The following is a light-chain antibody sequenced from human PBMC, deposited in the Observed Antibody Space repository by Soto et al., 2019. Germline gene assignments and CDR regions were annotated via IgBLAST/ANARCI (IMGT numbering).Light chain of an antibody. V-gene: IGKV3-15*01. J-gene: IGKJ2*01. CDR3: LQHKSWPFT. Sequence: EIVMTQSPATLSVSPGERATLSCRASQSVSSSLAWCQQKPGQAPRLLIYAASARATGIAARLSGSGSGTEFTLTISSLQSEDFAVYYCLQHKSWPFTFGQGTKLEIK. CDR1: QSVSSS. CDR2: AAS.